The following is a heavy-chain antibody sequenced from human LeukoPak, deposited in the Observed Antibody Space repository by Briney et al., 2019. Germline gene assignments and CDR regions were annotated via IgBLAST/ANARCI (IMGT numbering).Heavy chain of an antibody. J-gene: IGHJ5*01. D-gene: IGHD3-22*01. V-gene: IGHV3-33*07. CDR3: AIRGLGGYANWLDS. CDR1: GFTFGREA. CDR2: IWYDGSNQ. Sequence: GSLRPSSPPSGFTFGREAIDCVRQAPGKGLEWVGVIWYDGSNQYYADSVKGRFTISRDNSKSTEYLQMNSLTAEDTAVYYCAIRGLGGYANWLDSWGQGTLVTVSS.